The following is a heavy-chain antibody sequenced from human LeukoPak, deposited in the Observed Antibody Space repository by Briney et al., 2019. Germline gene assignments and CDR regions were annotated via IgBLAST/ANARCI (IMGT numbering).Heavy chain of an antibody. V-gene: IGHV4-30-2*01. D-gene: IGHD3-10*01. CDR1: GGSISSGGYS. J-gene: IGHJ6*02. Sequence: SETLSLTCAVSGGSISSGGYSWSWIRQPPGKGLEWIGYIYHSGSTYYNPSLKSRVTISVDRSKNQFSLKLSSVTAADTAVYYCARGLPDSGSYLYYYYGMDVWGQGTTVTVSS. CDR3: ARGLPDSGSYLYYYYGMDV. CDR2: IYHSGST.